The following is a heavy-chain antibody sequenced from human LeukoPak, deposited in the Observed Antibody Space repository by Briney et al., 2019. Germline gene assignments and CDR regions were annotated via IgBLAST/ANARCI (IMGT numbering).Heavy chain of an antibody. CDR3: ARSQGDMDV. CDR1: GDSVSINIAA. D-gene: IGHD1-26*01. Sequence: SPTLSLTFTISGDSVSINIAAWNWIRQSPSRGLEWLGRTHYSSRWYNDYAVSVKSRVTIYADTSKNQFSLQLNSVTPEDTAVYYCARSQGDMDVWGKGTSVTVSS. CDR2: THYSSRWYN. V-gene: IGHV6-1*01. J-gene: IGHJ6*03.